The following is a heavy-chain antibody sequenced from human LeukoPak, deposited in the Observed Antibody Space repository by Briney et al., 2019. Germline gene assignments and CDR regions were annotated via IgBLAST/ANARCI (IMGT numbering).Heavy chain of an antibody. J-gene: IGHJ4*02. D-gene: IGHD7-27*01. V-gene: IGHV4-39*01. CDR2: IYYSGST. CDR1: GGSISRSSYH. Sequence: SETLSLTCNVFGGSISRSSYHWGWIRPPPGKGLEGIGSIYYSGSTFYNPSLKSRVTISVDTSKNQSSLKLSSVTAADTAAYYCARQENWGSGLYYFEHWGQGTLVTVSS. CDR3: ARQENWGSGLYYFEH.